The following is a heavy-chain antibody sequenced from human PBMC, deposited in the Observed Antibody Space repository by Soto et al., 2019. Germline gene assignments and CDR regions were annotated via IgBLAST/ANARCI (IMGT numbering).Heavy chain of an antibody. J-gene: IGHJ4*02. Sequence: EVQLVESGGGLVQPGGSLRLSFAASGFTFSSYSMNWVRQAPGKGLEWVSYISSSSSTIYYADSVKGRFTISRDNAKNSLYLQMNSLRDEDTAVYYCARTIFGVEGFYFDYWGQGTLVTVSS. D-gene: IGHD3-3*01. V-gene: IGHV3-48*02. CDR2: ISSSSSTI. CDR3: ARTIFGVEGFYFDY. CDR1: GFTFSSYS.